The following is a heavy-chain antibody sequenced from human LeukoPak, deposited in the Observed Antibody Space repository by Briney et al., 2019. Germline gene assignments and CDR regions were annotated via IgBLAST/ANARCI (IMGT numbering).Heavy chain of an antibody. V-gene: IGHV1-69*06. D-gene: IGHD2-2*01. Sequence: ASVKVSCKASGGTFSSYAISWVRQAPGQGLEWMGGIIPIFGTANYAQKFQGRVTITADKSTSTAYMELSSLRSEDTAVYYCAGVDCSSTSCYSDRVFDYYGSGSFYYYYGMDVWGQGTTVTVSS. CDR3: AGVDCSSTSCYSDRVFDYYGSGSFYYYYGMDV. CDR1: GGTFSSYA. J-gene: IGHJ6*02. CDR2: IIPIFGTA.